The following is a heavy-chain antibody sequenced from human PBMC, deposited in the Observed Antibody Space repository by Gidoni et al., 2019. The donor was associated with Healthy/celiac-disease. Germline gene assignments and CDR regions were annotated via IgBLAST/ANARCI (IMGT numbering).Heavy chain of an antibody. CDR2: INHSGST. CDR1: GGSFSGYY. J-gene: IGHJ6*03. D-gene: IGHD2-2*01. V-gene: IGHV4-34*01. Sequence: QVQLQQWGEGLVKPSETLSLTCAVYGGSFSGYYWSWIRQPPGKGLEWIGEINHSGSTNYNPSLKSRVTISVDTSKNQFSLKLSSVTAADTAVYYCARCSSTSRGYYYYYMDVWGKGTTVTVSS. CDR3: ARCSSTSRGYYYYYMDV.